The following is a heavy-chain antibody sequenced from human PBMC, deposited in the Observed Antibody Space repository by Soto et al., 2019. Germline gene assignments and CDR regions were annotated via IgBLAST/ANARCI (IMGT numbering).Heavy chain of an antibody. J-gene: IGHJ5*02. CDR2: IYYSGST. Sequence: SETLSLTCTVSNGSISSYYWSWVRQPPGKGLEWIGHIYYSGSTNYNPSLKSRVTISVDRSKDQFSLRLSSVTAADTAVYYCARETTALSWIDPWGQGTLVTVSS. V-gene: IGHV4-59*12. D-gene: IGHD1-1*01. CDR1: NGSISSYY. CDR3: ARETTALSWIDP.